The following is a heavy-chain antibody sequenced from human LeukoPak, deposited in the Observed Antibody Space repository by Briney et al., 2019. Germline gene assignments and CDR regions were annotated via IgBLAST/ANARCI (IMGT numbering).Heavy chain of an antibody. V-gene: IGHV1-69*04. CDR2: IIPIFGIA. J-gene: IGHJ4*02. CDR3: ALGDTAMVTAHAPFDY. Sequence: ASVKVPCTASRGTFSSYAISWVRQAPGQRLEWMRRIIPIFGIANYAQKFQGRVTITADKSTSTAYMELSSLRSEDTAVYYCALGDTAMVTAHAPFDYWGQGTLVTVSS. D-gene: IGHD5-18*01. CDR1: RGTFSSYA.